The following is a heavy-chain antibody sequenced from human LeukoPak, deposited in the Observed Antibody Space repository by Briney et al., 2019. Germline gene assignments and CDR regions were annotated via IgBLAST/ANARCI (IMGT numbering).Heavy chain of an antibody. Sequence: PGGSLRLSCAASGFTFSSFWMSWVRQAPGKGLEWVANIKQDGSEKYYVDSVKGRFTISRDNAKNTLYLQMNSLRAEDTAVYYCVRDRGQNDYGDYWGQGTLVTVSS. CDR2: IKQDGSEK. V-gene: IGHV3-7*01. CDR3: VRDRGQNDYGDY. D-gene: IGHD5-24*01. J-gene: IGHJ4*02. CDR1: GFTFSSFW.